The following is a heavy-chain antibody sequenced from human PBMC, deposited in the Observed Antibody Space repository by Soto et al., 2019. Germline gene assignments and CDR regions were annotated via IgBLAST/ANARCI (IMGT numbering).Heavy chain of an antibody. CDR1: GFTFSTYW. J-gene: IGHJ4*02. Sequence: EVQLVESGGGLVQPGGSLRLSCAASGFTFSTYWMHWVRQAPGKGLVWVSRTNTDGSSTTYADSVEGRFTISRDNAKNTLYLQMHSLRAEHTAVYYCARGTRIIPAESDFAYWGQGTLVTVSS. D-gene: IGHD2-2*01. CDR2: TNTDGSST. V-gene: IGHV3-74*01. CDR3: ARGTRIIPAESDFAY.